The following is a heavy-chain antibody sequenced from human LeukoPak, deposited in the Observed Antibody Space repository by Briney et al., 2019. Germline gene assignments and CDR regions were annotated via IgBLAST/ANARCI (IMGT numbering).Heavy chain of an antibody. CDR1: GFTFSSYW. CDR3: ARGSEYSSSWDALDI. Sequence: GGSLRLSCAASGFTFSSYWMSWVRQAPGKGLEWVANIKQDGSEKYYVDSVKDRFTISRDNAKNSLYLQMNSLRAEDTAVYYCARGSEYSSSWDALDIWGQGTMVTVSS. D-gene: IGHD6-13*01. V-gene: IGHV3-7*03. CDR2: IKQDGSEK. J-gene: IGHJ3*02.